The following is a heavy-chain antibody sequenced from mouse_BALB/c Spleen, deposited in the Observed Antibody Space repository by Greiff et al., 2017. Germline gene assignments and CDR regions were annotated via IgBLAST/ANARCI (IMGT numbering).Heavy chain of an antibody. CDR2: ISSGGSYT. Sequence: DVMLVESGGGLVKPGGSLKLSCAASGFTFSSYTMSWVRQTPEKRLEWVATISSGGSYTYYPDSVKGRFTISRDNAKNTLYLQMSSLKSEDTAMYYCTRGSITTVVAMDYWGQGTSVTVSS. V-gene: IGHV5-6-4*01. CDR3: TRGSITTVVAMDY. J-gene: IGHJ4*01. CDR1: GFTFSSYT. D-gene: IGHD1-1*01.